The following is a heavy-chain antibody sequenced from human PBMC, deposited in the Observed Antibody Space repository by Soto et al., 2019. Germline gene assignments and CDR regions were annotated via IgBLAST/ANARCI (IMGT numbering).Heavy chain of an antibody. CDR1: GGTFSSYG. CDR3: ARDRRIAAAGSGGNWLDP. CDR2: IIPAFRKA. J-gene: IGHJ5*02. D-gene: IGHD6-13*01. V-gene: IGHV1-69*01. Sequence: QVQLVQSGAEVKKPGSSVKVSCKASGGTFSSYGISWVRQAPRQGLEWMGGIIPAFRKANYEQKFQGRVTIPAAESRSTGYMELSSRRSECTAVYYCARDRRIAAAGSGGNWLDPWGQGTLVTVSS.